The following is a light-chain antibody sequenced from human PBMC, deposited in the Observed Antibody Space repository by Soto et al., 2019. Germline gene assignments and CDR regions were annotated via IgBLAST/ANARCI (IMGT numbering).Light chain of an antibody. J-gene: IGKJ3*01. CDR3: QQSYSTPFT. CDR2: AAS. CDR1: QSISSY. Sequence: DIQMTQSPSSLSASVGDRVTITCRASQSISSYLNWYQQKPGKAPKLLIYAASSLQSGVPSRFSGSGSGTDFTLTNSSLQPADFATYYCQQSYSTPFTFGPGTKVDIK. V-gene: IGKV1-39*01.